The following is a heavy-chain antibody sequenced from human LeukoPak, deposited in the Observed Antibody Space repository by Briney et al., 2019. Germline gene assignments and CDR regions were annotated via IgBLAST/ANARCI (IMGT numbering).Heavy chain of an antibody. CDR1: GFTVSSNY. CDR3: ARDRAAGTRGVFDY. Sequence: GGSLRLSCAASGFTVSSNYMSWVRQAPGKGLEWVSYISSSGSTIYYADSVKGRFTISRDNAKNSLYLQMNSLRAEDTAVYYCARDRAAGTRGVFDYWGQGTLVTVSS. J-gene: IGHJ4*02. D-gene: IGHD6-13*01. CDR2: ISSSGSTI. V-gene: IGHV3-11*04.